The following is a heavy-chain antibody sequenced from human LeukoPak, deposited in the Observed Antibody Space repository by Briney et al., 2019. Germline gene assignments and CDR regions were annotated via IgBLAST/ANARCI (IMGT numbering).Heavy chain of an antibody. V-gene: IGHV4-61*02. CDR3: ARDDWYFDL. Sequence: SETLSLTCTVSGGSISGGSYYWSWIRQPAGKGLEWIGRVYTSGSTNYNPSLKSRVTISVDTSKNQFSLKLSSVTAADTAVYYCARDDWYFDLWGRGTLVTVSS. CDR1: GGSISGGSYY. CDR2: VYTSGST. J-gene: IGHJ2*01.